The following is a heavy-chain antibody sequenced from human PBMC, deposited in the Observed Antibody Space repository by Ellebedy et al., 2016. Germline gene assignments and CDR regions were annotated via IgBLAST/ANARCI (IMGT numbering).Heavy chain of an antibody. CDR2: IKEDGSGK. V-gene: IGHV3-7*03. D-gene: IGHD5/OR15-5a*01. J-gene: IGHJ3*02. Sequence: GESLKISCAASGFTFNEYWRRGVRQAQGKGPEWVAKIKEDGSGKHYVDSVKGRFTISRDNGKNSLSLQMDSLRAEDTAVYYCGRDANCVYASNAFEIWGQGTMVTFSS. CDR1: GFTFNEYW. CDR3: GRDANCVYASNAFEI.